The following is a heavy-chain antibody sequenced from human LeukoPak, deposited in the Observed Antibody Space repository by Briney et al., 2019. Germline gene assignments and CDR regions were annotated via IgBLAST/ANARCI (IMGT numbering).Heavy chain of an antibody. CDR1: GYTFTSYD. D-gene: IGHD5-24*01. J-gene: IGHJ6*03. Sequence: ASVKVSCKASGYTFTSYDINWVRQATGQGLEWMGWMNPNSGNTGYAQKFQGRVTMTRNTSISIAYMELSSLRSEDTAVYYCARGWRVIPYYYYYMDVWGKGTTVTVSS. CDR2: MNPNSGNT. V-gene: IGHV1-8*01. CDR3: ARGWRVIPYYYYYMDV.